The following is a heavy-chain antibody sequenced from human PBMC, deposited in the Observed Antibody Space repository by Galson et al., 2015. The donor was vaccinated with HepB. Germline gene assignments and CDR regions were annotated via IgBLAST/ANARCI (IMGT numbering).Heavy chain of an antibody. D-gene: IGHD6-13*01. CDR2: ISYDGSQK. CDR3: AKDQPDSSLAD. Sequence: SLRLSCAASGLTFTNYGMHWVRQAPGKGLEWMAVISYDGSQKYYADSMKGRFIISRDNSKNTLYLQLNSLRVEDTAVYYCAKDQPDSSLADWGQGTLVTVSS. V-gene: IGHV3-30*18. J-gene: IGHJ4*02. CDR1: GLTFTNYG.